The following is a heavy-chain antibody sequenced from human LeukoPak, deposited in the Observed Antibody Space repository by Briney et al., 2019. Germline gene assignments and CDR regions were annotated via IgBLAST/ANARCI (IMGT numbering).Heavy chain of an antibody. V-gene: IGHV3-49*04. CDR1: GFSFGDYA. D-gene: IGHD6-13*01. Sequence: GGSLRLSCTASGFSFGDYAMSWVRQAPGKGLEWVGFIRSKAYGGTTEYAASVKGRITISRDDSKSIASLQMNSLITEDTAVYYCARDEPHSSSWYWNDYWGQGTLVTVSS. CDR3: ARDEPHSSSWYWNDY. J-gene: IGHJ4*02. CDR2: IRSKAYGGTT.